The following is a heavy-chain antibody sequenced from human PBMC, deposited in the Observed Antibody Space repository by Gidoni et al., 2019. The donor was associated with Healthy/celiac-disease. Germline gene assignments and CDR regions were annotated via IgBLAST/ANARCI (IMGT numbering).Heavy chain of an antibody. V-gene: IGHV3-30*18. CDR3: AKRDSSGYLQDDY. CDR2: ISYDGSNK. CDR1: GFTFRSYG. D-gene: IGHD3-22*01. Sequence: VQLLESGGGVVQPGRSLRLSFAASGFTFRSYGMHWVRQAPGKGLEWLAVISYDGSNKYYADSVKGRFTISRDNSKNTLYLQMNSLRAEETAVYYCAKRDSSGYLQDDYWGQGTLVTVSS. J-gene: IGHJ4*02.